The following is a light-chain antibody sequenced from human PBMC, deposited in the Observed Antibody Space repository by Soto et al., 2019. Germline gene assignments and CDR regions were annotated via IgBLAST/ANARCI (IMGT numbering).Light chain of an antibody. CDR3: QQYNNWPPWK. Sequence: EIQMTPSPSTLSAAVLDRVTITCRSSQSISTWLAWYQQRPGKAPNLLIYDASTVESGVPSRFSGSGSGTEFTLTISSLQSEDFAVYYCQQYNNWPPWKFGQGTKVDIK. CDR2: DAS. J-gene: IGKJ1*01. V-gene: IGKV1-5*01. CDR1: QSISTW.